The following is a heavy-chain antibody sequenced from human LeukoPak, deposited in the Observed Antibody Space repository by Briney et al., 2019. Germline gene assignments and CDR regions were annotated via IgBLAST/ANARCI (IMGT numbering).Heavy chain of an antibody. CDR1: GFTFSSYA. Sequence: GGSLRLSCAASGFTFSSYAMSWVRQAPGKGLEWVSRINSDGSSTSYADSVKGRFTISRDNAKNSLYLQMNSLRAEDTAVYYCARDFGDAFYYYYGMDVWGQGTTVTVSS. CDR2: INSDGSST. D-gene: IGHD3-16*01. J-gene: IGHJ6*02. V-gene: IGHV3-74*01. CDR3: ARDFGDAFYYYYGMDV.